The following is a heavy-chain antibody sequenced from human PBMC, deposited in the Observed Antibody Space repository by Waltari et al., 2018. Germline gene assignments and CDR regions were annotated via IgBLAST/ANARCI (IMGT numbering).Heavy chain of an antibody. J-gene: IGHJ5*02. CDR1: GYTFTGYY. CDR3: AREPGIVGATLFDP. V-gene: IGHV1-2*02. D-gene: IGHD1-26*01. Sequence: QVQLVQSGAEVKKPGASVKVSCQASGYTFTGYYMPWVRQAPGQGLEWMGWINPNSGGTNYAQKFQGRVTMTRDTSISTAYMELSRLRSDDTTVYYCAREPGIVGATLFDPWGQGTLVTVSS. CDR2: INPNSGGT.